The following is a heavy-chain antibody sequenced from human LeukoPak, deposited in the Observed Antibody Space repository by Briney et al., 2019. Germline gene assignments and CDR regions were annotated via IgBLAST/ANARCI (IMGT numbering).Heavy chain of an antibody. CDR3: ARHLSGITGYTYARGIDY. Sequence: GGSLRLSCAASGFTFSSYEMNWVRQAPGKGLEWVSYISSSGSTIYYADSVKGRFTISRDNAKNSLYLQMNSLRAEDTAVYYCARHLSGITGYTYARGIDYWGQGTLVTVSS. J-gene: IGHJ4*02. CDR1: GFTFSSYE. D-gene: IGHD5-18*01. V-gene: IGHV3-48*03. CDR2: ISSSGSTI.